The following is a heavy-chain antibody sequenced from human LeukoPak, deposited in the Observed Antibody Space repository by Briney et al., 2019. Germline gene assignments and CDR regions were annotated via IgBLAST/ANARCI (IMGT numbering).Heavy chain of an antibody. D-gene: IGHD2-2*01. J-gene: IGHJ4*02. CDR1: GFTFSSYS. CDR2: ISSSSSTI. Sequence: PGGSLRLSCAASGFTFSSYSMNWVRQAPGKGLEWVSYISSSSSTIYYADSVKGRFTISRDNAKNSLYLQMNSLRAEDTAVYYCARVSCSSTSCYYYFDYWGQGTLVTVSS. V-gene: IGHV3-48*04. CDR3: ARVSCSSTSCYYYFDY.